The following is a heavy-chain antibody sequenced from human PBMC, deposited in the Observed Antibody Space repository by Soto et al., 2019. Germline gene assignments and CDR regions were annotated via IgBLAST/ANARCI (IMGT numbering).Heavy chain of an antibody. J-gene: IGHJ6*03. Sequence: ASVKVSCTASGYTFNGYYMHWVRQATGQGLEWMGWINPNSGGTNYAQKFQGWVTMTRDTSISTAYMELSRLRSDDTAVYYCARSDYYYYMDVWGKGTTVTVSS. CDR2: INPNSGGT. CDR1: GYTFNGYY. CDR3: ARSDYYYYMDV. V-gene: IGHV1-2*04.